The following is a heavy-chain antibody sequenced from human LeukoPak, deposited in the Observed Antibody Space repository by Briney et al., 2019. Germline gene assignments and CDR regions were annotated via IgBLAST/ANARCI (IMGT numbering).Heavy chain of an antibody. D-gene: IGHD3-3*01. V-gene: IGHV1-18*01. CDR2: ISAYNGNT. Sequence: ASVKVSCKASGYTFTSYGISWVRQAPGQGLEWMGWISAYNGNTNYAQKLQGRVTMTTDTSTNTAYMELRSLRSDDTAVYYCARDRRRITIFGVVNDYWGQGTLVTVSS. J-gene: IGHJ4*02. CDR1: GYTFTSYG. CDR3: ARDRRRITIFGVVNDY.